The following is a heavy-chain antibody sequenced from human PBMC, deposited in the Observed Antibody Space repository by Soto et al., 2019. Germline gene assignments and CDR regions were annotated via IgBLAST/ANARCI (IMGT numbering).Heavy chain of an antibody. V-gene: IGHV1-18*04. CDR3: ARDNGGALWCGELTLYYYYGMDV. D-gene: IGHD3-10*01. J-gene: IGHJ6*02. CDR1: GYTFTSYG. Sequence: QVQLVQSGAEVKKPGASVKVSCKASGYTFTSYGISWVRQAPGQGLEWMGWISAYNGNTNYAQKLQGRVTMTTDTPKSTAEMAQRSLKDDEKAVYYCARDNGGALWCGELTLYYYYGMDVWCQGTTVTVSS. CDR2: ISAYNGNT.